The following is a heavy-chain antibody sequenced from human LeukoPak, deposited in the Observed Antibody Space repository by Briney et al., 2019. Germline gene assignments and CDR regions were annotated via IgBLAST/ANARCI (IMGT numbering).Heavy chain of an antibody. J-gene: IGHJ4*02. Sequence: GGSLRLSCAASGFTFSSYAMHWVRQAPGKGLEWVAIISYDGGNKYYADSVKGRFTISRDNSKNTLYLQMNSLRAEDTAVYYCARVSLGIAAAGTFDYWGQGTLVTVSS. V-gene: IGHV3-30-3*01. CDR3: ARVSLGIAAAGTFDY. CDR2: ISYDGGNK. D-gene: IGHD6-13*01. CDR1: GFTFSSYA.